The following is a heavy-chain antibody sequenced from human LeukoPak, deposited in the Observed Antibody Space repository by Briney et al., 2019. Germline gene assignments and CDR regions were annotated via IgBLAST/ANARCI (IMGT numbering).Heavy chain of an antibody. D-gene: IGHD3-10*01. J-gene: IGHJ5*02. CDR2: IWYDGSNK. CDR1: GFTFSSYG. Sequence: GRSLRPSCAASGFTFSSYGMHWVRQAPGKGLEWVAVIWYDGSNKYYADSVKGRFTISRDNSKNTLYLQMNSLRAEDTAVYYCAREAGSGSYYRSVGFDPWGQGTLVTVSS. CDR3: AREAGSGSYYRSVGFDP. V-gene: IGHV3-33*01.